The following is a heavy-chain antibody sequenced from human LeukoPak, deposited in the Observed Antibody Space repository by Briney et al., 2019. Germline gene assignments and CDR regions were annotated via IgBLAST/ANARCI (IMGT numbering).Heavy chain of an antibody. CDR3: ARDLTMIVVAPDAFDI. Sequence: GASVKVSCKASGYTFTSYYMHWVRQAPGQGLEWMGIINPSGGSTNYAQNFQGRVTMTRDMSTSTAYMELRSLRSDDTAVYYCARDLTMIVVAPDAFDIWGQGTMVTVSS. D-gene: IGHD3-22*01. CDR1: GYTFTSYY. V-gene: IGHV1-46*01. CDR2: INPSGGST. J-gene: IGHJ3*02.